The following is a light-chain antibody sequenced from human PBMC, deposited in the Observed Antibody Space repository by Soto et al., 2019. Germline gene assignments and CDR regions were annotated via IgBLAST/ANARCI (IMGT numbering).Light chain of an antibody. Sequence: QSVLTQPASVSGSPGQSITISCTGTSSDVGSYNLVSWYQQHPGKAPKLMIYEGSKRPSGVSNRFSGSKSGNTASLTISGLQAEDEADYYCCSYVGSSTFEVFGGGTKLTVL. CDR2: EGS. CDR3: CSYVGSSTFEV. CDR1: SSDVGSYNL. V-gene: IGLV2-23*03. J-gene: IGLJ2*01.